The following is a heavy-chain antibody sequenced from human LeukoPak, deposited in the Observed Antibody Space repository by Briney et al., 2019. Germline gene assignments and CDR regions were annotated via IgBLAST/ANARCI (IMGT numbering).Heavy chain of an antibody. J-gene: IGHJ4*02. D-gene: IGHD3-22*01. Sequence: SVKVSCKASGGTFSSYTISWVRQAPGQGLEWMGRIIPILGIANYAQKFQGRVTITADKSTSTAYMELSSLRSEDTAVYYCARGEYYYDSSGYSYGLDYWGRGTLVTVSS. CDR1: GGTFSSYT. V-gene: IGHV1-69*02. CDR2: IIPILGIA. CDR3: ARGEYYYDSSGYSYGLDY.